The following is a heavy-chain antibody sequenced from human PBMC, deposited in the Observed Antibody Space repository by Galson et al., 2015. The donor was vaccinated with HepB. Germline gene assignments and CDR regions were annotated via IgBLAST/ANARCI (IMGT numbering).Heavy chain of an antibody. J-gene: IGHJ3*02. Sequence: QSGAEVQKPGQSLKISREGSGYTFSDYWIAWVRQMPGTGLEWMGIIYPGDSDTTSSPSFQGQVTISADKSISTAYLQWNSLKASDTAMYYCARRAVGAPENDAFDIWGQGTMVTVSS. V-gene: IGHV5-51*03. CDR3: ARRAVGAPENDAFDI. CDR1: GYTFSDYW. CDR2: IYPGDSDT. D-gene: IGHD1-26*01.